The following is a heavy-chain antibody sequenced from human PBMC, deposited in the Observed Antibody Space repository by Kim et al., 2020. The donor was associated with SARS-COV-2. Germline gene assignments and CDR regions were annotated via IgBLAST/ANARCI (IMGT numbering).Heavy chain of an antibody. CDR2: IYSGGST. J-gene: IGHJ5*02. Sequence: GGSLRLSCAASGFTVSSNYMSWVRQAPGKGLEWVSVIYSGGSTYYADSVKGRFTISRDNSKNTLYLQMNSLRAEDTAVYYCARAGYSSSWYHNWFDPWGQGTLVTVSS. D-gene: IGHD6-13*01. V-gene: IGHV3-66*01. CDR3: ARAGYSSSWYHNWFDP. CDR1: GFTVSSNY.